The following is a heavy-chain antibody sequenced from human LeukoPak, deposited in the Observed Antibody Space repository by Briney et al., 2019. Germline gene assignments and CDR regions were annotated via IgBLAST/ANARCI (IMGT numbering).Heavy chain of an antibody. Sequence: GGSLRLSCAASGFTFSSYAMSWVRQAPGKGLEWVSAISGSGGSTYYADSVKGRFTISRDNSKNTLYLRMNSLRAEDTAVYYCAKGYYKYYYYGMDVWGQGTTVTVSS. CDR3: AKGYYKYYYYGMDV. V-gene: IGHV3-23*01. J-gene: IGHJ6*02. CDR1: GFTFSSYA. CDR2: ISGSGGST. D-gene: IGHD3-22*01.